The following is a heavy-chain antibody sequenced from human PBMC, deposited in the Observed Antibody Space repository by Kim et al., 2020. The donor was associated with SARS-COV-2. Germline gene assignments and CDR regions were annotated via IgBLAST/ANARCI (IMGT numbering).Heavy chain of an antibody. V-gene: IGHV4-39*01. Sequence: SETLSLTCTVSGGSISSSSYYWGWIRQPPGKGLEWIGSIYYSGSTYYNPSLKSRVTISVDTSKNQFSLKLSSVTAADTAVYYCASSPPWGGSYYAAFDIWGQGTMVTVSS. CDR1: GGSISSSSYY. D-gene: IGHD1-26*01. J-gene: IGHJ3*02. CDR3: ASSPPWGGSYYAAFDI. CDR2: IYYSGST.